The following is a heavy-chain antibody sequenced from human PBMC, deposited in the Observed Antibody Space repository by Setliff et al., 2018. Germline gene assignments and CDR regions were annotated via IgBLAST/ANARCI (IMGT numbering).Heavy chain of an antibody. CDR1: GYTFTNYV. J-gene: IGHJ6*03. CDR3: ARGRSTYFIDV. Sequence: GASVKVSCKASGYTFTNYVFHWVRQAPGQRLEWMGWINAVSGNTKYSQKFQGRVTITRDTSASTAYMELSSLRAEDTAVYYCARGRSTYFIDVWGKGTTVTVSS. V-gene: IGHV1-3*01. CDR2: INAVSGNT.